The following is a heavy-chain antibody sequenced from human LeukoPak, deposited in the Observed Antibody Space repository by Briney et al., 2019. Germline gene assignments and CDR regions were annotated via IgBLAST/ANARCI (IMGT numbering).Heavy chain of an antibody. V-gene: IGHV3-30*02. Sequence: GGSLRLSCAASGFTFSSYGMHWVRQAPGKGLEWVAFIRYDGSNKYYADSVKGRFTISRDNSKNTLYLQMNSLRAEDTAVYYCAKSPPDYPRTWYFDLWGRGTLVTVSS. CDR2: IRYDGSNK. J-gene: IGHJ2*01. CDR1: GFTFSSYG. CDR3: AKSPPDYPRTWYFDL. D-gene: IGHD5-12*01.